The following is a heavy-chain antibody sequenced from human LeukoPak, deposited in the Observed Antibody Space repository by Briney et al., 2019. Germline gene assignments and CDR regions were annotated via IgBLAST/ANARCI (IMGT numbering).Heavy chain of an antibody. CDR2: ISYDGSNK. CDR3: ARAQHRGWGFDN. V-gene: IGHV3-30*04. CDR1: GFTFSSYA. D-gene: IGHD1-26*01. J-gene: IGHJ4*02. Sequence: GGSLRLSCAASGFTFSSYAMHWVRQAPGKGLEGVALISYDGSNKNYADSVKGRFTISRDDSRNTLYLQMNSLRAEDTAVYYCARAQHRGWGFDNWGQGTLVTVSS.